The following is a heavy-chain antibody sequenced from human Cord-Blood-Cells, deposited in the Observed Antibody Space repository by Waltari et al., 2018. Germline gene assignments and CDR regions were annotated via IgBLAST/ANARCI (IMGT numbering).Heavy chain of an antibody. J-gene: IGHJ4*02. CDR2: INPNSGGT. CDR3: ARDGGSGSYGTDY. Sequence: QVQLVQSGAEVKKPGASVKVSCKASGYTFTGYYMHWVRQAPGQGLEWMGWINPNSGGTNYAKKFRGRVTMTRDTSISTAYMELSRLRSDDTAVYYCARDGGSGSYGTDYWGQGTLVTVSS. D-gene: IGHD1-26*01. CDR1: GYTFTGYY. V-gene: IGHV1-2*02.